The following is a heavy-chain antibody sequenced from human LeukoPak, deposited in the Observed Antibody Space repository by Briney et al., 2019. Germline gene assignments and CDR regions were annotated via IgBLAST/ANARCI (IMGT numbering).Heavy chain of an antibody. V-gene: IGHV3-30-3*01. CDR3: ARDLLLYDSSGYLGY. J-gene: IGHJ4*02. CDR1: GGSISSSS. CDR2: KSYDGSNK. Sequence: LSLTCTVSGGSISSSSYYWGWIRQPPGKGLEWVAVKSYDGSNKYYADSVKGRFTISRDNSKNTLYLQMNSLRAEDTAVYYCARDLLLYDSSGYLGYWGQGTLVTVSS. D-gene: IGHD3-22*01.